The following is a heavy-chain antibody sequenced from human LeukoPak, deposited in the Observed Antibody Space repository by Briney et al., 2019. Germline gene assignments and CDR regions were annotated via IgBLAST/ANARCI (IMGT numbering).Heavy chain of an antibody. J-gene: IGHJ4*02. CDR1: GFTVSSNY. CDR2: IYSGGST. CDR3: ARGSILLWFGELSSLGY. V-gene: IGHV3-66*01. Sequence: GGSLRLSCAASGFTVSSNYMSWVRQAPGKGLEWVSVIYSGGSTYYADSVKGRFTISRDNSKNTLYLQMNSLRAEDTAVYYCARGSILLWFGELSSLGYWGQGTLVTVSS. D-gene: IGHD3-10*01.